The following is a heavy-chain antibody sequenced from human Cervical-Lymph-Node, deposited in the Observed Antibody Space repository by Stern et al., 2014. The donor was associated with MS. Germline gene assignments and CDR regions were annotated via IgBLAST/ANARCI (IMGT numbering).Heavy chain of an antibody. CDR2: VSGSGGTT. J-gene: IGHJ4*02. Sequence: VQLVEPGGGLVQPGGSLRVSCTASGFSFSSYAMSWVRQAPGRSLEWVSAVSGSGGTTYYADSVKGRFTSSRDNSKNTVYLQMNSLRAEDTAVYYCAKDYDVLSGYYSTNWGQGTLVTVSS. CDR3: AKDYDVLSGYYSTN. CDR1: GFSFSSYA. D-gene: IGHD3-3*01. V-gene: IGHV3-23*04.